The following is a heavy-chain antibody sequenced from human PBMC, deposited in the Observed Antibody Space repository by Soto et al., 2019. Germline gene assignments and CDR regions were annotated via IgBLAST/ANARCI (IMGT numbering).Heavy chain of an antibody. CDR1: GYTFTSYG. CDR2: ISAYNGNT. CDR3: ARAWGCSGGSCYSLEYYFDY. D-gene: IGHD2-15*01. Sequence: GPVKVSCKASGYTFTSYGISWVRQAPGQGLEWMGWISAYNGNTNYAQKLQGRVTMTTDTSTSTAYMELRSLRSDDTAVYYCARAWGCSGGSCYSLEYYFDYWGQGTLVTVSS. V-gene: IGHV1-18*01. J-gene: IGHJ4*02.